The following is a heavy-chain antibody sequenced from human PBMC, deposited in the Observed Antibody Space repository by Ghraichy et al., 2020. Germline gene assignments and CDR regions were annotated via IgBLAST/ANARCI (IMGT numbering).Heavy chain of an antibody. Sequence: ETLSLTCAVYGGSFSGYYWSWIRQPPGKGLEWIGEINHSGSTNYNPSLKSRVTISVDTSKNQFSLKLSSVTAADTAVYYCATRAAAAGTPLLDYWGQGTLVTVSS. V-gene: IGHV4-34*01. D-gene: IGHD6-13*01. CDR3: ATRAAAAGTPLLDY. CDR1: GGSFSGYY. CDR2: INHSGST. J-gene: IGHJ4*02.